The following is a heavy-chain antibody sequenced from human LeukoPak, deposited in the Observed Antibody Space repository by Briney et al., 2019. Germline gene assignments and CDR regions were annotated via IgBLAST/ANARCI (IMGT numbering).Heavy chain of an antibody. Sequence: VASVKVSCKASGYTFTSSGISWVRQAPGQGLEWMGWISTHDVNTKYAQKLQGRVTLTTDTSTSTAYMELRSLRSDDTAVYYCAREGSIFGVVIIRKFDYWGQGTLVTVSS. V-gene: IGHV1-18*01. CDR3: AREGSIFGVVIIRKFDY. J-gene: IGHJ4*02. CDR2: ISTHDVNT. D-gene: IGHD3-3*01. CDR1: GYTFTSSG.